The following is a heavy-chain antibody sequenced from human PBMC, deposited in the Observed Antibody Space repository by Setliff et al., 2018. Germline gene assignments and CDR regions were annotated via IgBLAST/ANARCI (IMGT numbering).Heavy chain of an antibody. Sequence: LRLSCVASGFTFSNYEMNWVRQAPGKGLEWVSYISTSGGVKYYTDSVKGRFTFSRDNTKNSVSLQMNSLGADDTGLYYCTTSIVVVPAARPHEDVWGKGITVTVSS. V-gene: IGHV3-48*03. D-gene: IGHD2-15*01. CDR1: GFTFSNYE. CDR2: ISTSGGVK. CDR3: TTSIVVVPAARPHEDV. J-gene: IGHJ6*04.